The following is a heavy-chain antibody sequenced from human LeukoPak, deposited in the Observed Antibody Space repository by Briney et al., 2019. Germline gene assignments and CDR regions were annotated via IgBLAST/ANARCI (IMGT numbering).Heavy chain of an antibody. Sequence: PGGSLRLSCAASGFTFSSYSMNWVRQAPGKGLEWVSYISSSSSTIYYADSVKGRFTIYRDNAKNSLYLQMNSLRDEDTAVYYCARDIVVVPAAMQGEFDYWGQGTLVTVSS. J-gene: IGHJ4*02. CDR3: ARDIVVVPAAMQGEFDY. D-gene: IGHD2-2*01. V-gene: IGHV3-48*02. CDR1: GFTFSSYS. CDR2: ISSSSSTI.